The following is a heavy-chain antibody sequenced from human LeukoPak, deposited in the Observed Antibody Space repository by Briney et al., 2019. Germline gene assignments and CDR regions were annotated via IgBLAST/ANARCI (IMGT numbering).Heavy chain of an antibody. Sequence: ASVKVSCKASGGTFSSYAISWVRQAPGQGLEWMGRIIPILGIANYTQKFQGRVTITADKSTSTAYMELRSLRSDDTAVYYCATGDYVYYYGMDVWGQGTTVTVSS. CDR3: ATGDYVYYYGMDV. V-gene: IGHV1-69*04. J-gene: IGHJ6*02. CDR1: GGTFSSYA. CDR2: IIPILGIA. D-gene: IGHD4-17*01.